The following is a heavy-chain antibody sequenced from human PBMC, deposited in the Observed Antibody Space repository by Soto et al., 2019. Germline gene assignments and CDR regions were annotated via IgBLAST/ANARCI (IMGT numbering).Heavy chain of an antibody. V-gene: IGHV1-18*01. Sequence: VQLVQSGAEVKKPGASVKVSCKSSGYTFTSYGLSWVRQAPGQGLEWMGWISAYNGNTNYAQKHQGRVTMTTDTTRNTAYMALVSLRSDDTAVYYCARAVWQWLVKGYYFYYRGQGTLDIFSS. CDR1: GYTFTSYG. D-gene: IGHD6-19*01. CDR2: ISAYNGNT. J-gene: IGHJ4*02. CDR3: ARAVWQWLVKGYYFYY.